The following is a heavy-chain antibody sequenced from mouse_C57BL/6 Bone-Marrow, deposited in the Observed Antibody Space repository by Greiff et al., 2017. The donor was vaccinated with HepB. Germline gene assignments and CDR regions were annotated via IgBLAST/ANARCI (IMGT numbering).Heavy chain of an antibody. Sequence: EVKLQQSGPELVKPGASVKISCKASGYTFTDYYMNWVKQSHGKSLEWIGDINPNNGGTSYNQKFKGKATLTVDKSSSTAYMELRSLTSEDSAVYYGARDDYGRAWFAYWGQGTLVTVSA. CDR3: ARDDYGRAWFAY. CDR1: GYTFTDYY. V-gene: IGHV1-26*01. D-gene: IGHD2-4*01. CDR2: INPNNGGT. J-gene: IGHJ3*01.